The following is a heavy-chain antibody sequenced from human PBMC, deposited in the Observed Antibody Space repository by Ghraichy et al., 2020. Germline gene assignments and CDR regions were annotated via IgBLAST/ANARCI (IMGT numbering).Heavy chain of an antibody. V-gene: IGHV3-30*02. Sequence: GGSLRLSCAASGFTFSSYGMHWVRQTPGKGLEWVAFIRYDGSNKYYADSVKGRFTISRDNSKNTLYLQMNSLRAEDTAVYYCAKDRAAAGTIQYYFDYWGQGTLVTVSS. CDR2: IRYDGSNK. D-gene: IGHD6-13*01. CDR3: AKDRAAAGTIQYYFDY. CDR1: GFTFSSYG. J-gene: IGHJ4*02.